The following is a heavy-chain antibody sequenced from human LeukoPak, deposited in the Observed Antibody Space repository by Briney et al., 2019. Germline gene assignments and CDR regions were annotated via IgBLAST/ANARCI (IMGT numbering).Heavy chain of an antibody. CDR3: ACGTTGTTPGDY. CDR2: IYSGGST. V-gene: IGHV3-53*01. CDR1: GFTFSSNY. J-gene: IGHJ4*02. Sequence: GGXLRLSCAASGFTFSSNYMSWVRQAPGKGLEGVSVIYSGGSTYYTDSVTGRCIISRENSKKTLYLQMNSLRAEDTAVYYCACGTTGTTPGDYWGQGTLVTVSS. D-gene: IGHD1-1*01.